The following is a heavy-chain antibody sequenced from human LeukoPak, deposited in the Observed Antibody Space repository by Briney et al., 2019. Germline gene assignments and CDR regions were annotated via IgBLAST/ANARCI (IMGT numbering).Heavy chain of an antibody. V-gene: IGHV3-53*01. J-gene: IGHJ4*02. D-gene: IGHD6-13*01. Sequence: GGSLRLSCAASGFTFSSYWMSWVRQAPGKGLEWVSVIYSGGSTYHADSVKGRFTISRDNSKNTLYLQMNSLRAEDTAVYYCAGHTSSWSYFFDYWGQGTLVTVSS. CDR1: GFTFSSYW. CDR3: AGHTSSWSYFFDY. CDR2: IYSGGST.